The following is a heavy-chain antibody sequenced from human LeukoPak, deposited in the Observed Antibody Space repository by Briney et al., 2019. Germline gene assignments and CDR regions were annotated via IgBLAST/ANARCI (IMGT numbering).Heavy chain of an antibody. CDR2: IYTSGST. Sequence: SETLSLTCTVSGGSISSYYWSWIRQPPGKGLEWIGYIYTSGSTNYNPSLKNRVTISVDTSKNQFSLKLSSVTAADTAVYYCARHANSSGYSMRIDYWGQGTLVTVSS. J-gene: IGHJ4*02. CDR3: ARHANSSGYSMRIDY. CDR1: GGSISSYY. D-gene: IGHD3-22*01. V-gene: IGHV4-4*09.